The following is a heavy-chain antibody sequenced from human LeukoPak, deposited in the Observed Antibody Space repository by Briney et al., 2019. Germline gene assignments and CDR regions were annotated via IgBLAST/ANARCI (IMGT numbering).Heavy chain of an antibody. J-gene: IGHJ4*02. V-gene: IGHV3-23*01. CDR2: ISGSGGST. Sequence: GGSLRLSCAASGFTFSSYAMSWVRQAPGKGLEWVSAISGSGGSTYYADSVKGRFTISRDNSKNTLYLQMDSLRAEDTAVYYCVKSPCSGGSCPTIDLDYWGQGTLVTVSS. D-gene: IGHD2-15*01. CDR1: GFTFSSYA. CDR3: VKSPCSGGSCPTIDLDY.